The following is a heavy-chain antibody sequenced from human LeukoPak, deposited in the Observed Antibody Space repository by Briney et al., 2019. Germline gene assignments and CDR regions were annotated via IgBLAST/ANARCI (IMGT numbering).Heavy chain of an antibody. J-gene: IGHJ5*02. V-gene: IGHV1-8*01. D-gene: IGHD3-22*01. CDR2: MNPNSGNT. CDR1: GYTFTSYD. CDR3: ARADSSGYNWFDP. Sequence: ASVKVSCKASGYTFTSYDINWVRQATGQGLEWMGWMNPNSGNTGYPQKFQGRVTMTRNTSISTAYMELSSLRSEDTAVYYCARADSSGYNWFDPRGQGTLVTVSS.